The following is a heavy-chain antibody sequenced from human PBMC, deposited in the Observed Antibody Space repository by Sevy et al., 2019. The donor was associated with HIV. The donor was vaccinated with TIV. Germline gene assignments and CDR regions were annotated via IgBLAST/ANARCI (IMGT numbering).Heavy chain of an antibody. J-gene: IGHJ4*02. Sequence: ASVKVSCKTSGYTFTDYYLHWVRQAPGQGLEWMAWINPNSGATAYSHIFQDRVTVTRDTSMSTSYMELTGLRSDDTAVYYCARGSWRNYYDSSGYNPPISFFDYWGQGTLVTVSS. V-gene: IGHV1-2*02. D-gene: IGHD3-22*01. CDR1: GYTFTDYY. CDR3: ARGSWRNYYDSSGYNPPISFFDY. CDR2: INPNSGAT.